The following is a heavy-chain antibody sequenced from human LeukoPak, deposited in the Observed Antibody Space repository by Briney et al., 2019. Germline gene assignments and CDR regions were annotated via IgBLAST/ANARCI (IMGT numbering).Heavy chain of an antibody. Sequence: AGGSLRLSCAASGFTFSSYSMNWVRQAPGKGLEWVSSISSSGTYVYYADSVKGRFTISRDNAKNSLSLQMNSLRAEDTAVYYCARKIGGAVAGNWYFDLWGRGTLVIVSS. CDR1: GFTFSSYS. CDR3: ARKIGGAVAGNWYFDL. J-gene: IGHJ2*01. V-gene: IGHV3-21*01. CDR2: ISSSGTYV. D-gene: IGHD6-19*01.